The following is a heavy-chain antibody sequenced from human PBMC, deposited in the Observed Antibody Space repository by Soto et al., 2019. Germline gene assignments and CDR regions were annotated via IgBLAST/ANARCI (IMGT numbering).Heavy chain of an antibody. CDR2: INHSGST. Sequence: SDTLSLTCAVYGGSFSGYYWSWIRQPPGKGLEWIGEINHSGSTNYNPSLKSRVTISVDTSKNQFSLKLSSVTAADTAVYYCARSYYYGSGSYNRRTTYYYYYYMDVWGKGTTVTVSS. CDR1: GGSFSGYY. CDR3: ARSYYYGSGSYNRRTTYYYYYYMDV. J-gene: IGHJ6*03. V-gene: IGHV4-34*01. D-gene: IGHD3-10*01.